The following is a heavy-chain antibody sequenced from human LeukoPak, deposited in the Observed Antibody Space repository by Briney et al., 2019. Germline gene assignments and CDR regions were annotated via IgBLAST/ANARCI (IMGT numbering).Heavy chain of an antibody. V-gene: IGHV3-23*01. Sequence: GGSLRLSCEGSGFIFSKYAMNWVRQPPGNGLEWVSAISATGASTYYIDSVKGRFTISRDNSNNTLYLQMNSLRAEDTARYYCAKDLWHLVRMIDHWGQGILVIAST. D-gene: IGHD6-6*01. J-gene: IGHJ4*02. CDR3: AKDLWHLVRMIDH. CDR1: GFIFSKYA. CDR2: ISATGAST.